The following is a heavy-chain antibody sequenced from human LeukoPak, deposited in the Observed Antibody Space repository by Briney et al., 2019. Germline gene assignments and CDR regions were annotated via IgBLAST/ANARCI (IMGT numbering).Heavy chain of an antibody. CDR3: ARGSGAYGDFDY. J-gene: IGHJ4*02. CDR2: INSDGSST. Sequence: GTSLRLSCAASGFSVSGNWMHWVRQAPGKGLVWVSRINSDGSSTNYADSVRGRFTISRDNAKNTVYLQVNSLRVEDTAVYYCARGSGAYGDFDYWGQGTLVTVSS. V-gene: IGHV3-74*01. CDR1: GFSVSGNW. D-gene: IGHD6-19*01.